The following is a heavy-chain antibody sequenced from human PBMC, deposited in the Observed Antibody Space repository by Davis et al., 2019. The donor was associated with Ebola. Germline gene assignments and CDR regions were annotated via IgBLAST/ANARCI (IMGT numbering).Heavy chain of an antibody. CDR1: GGSFSGYY. CDR3: AREGLGAYGDYPLDY. J-gene: IGHJ4*02. CDR2: INHSGST. V-gene: IGHV4-34*01. Sequence: MPSETLSLTCAVYGGSFSGYYWSWIRQPPGKGLEWIGEINHSGSTNYNPSLKSRVTISVDKSKNQFSLKLSSVTAADTAVYYCAREGLGAYGDYPLDYWGQGTLVTVSS. D-gene: IGHD4-17*01.